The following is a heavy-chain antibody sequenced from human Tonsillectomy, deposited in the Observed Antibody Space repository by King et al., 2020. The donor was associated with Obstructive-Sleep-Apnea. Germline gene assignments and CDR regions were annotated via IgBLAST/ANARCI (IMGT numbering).Heavy chain of an antibody. CDR1: GFTFSSYS. Sequence: VQLVESGGGLVQPGGSLRLSCAASGFTFSSYSMNWVRQAPGKGLEWVSYISSSSSTIYYADSVKGRFTISRDNAKNSLYLQMNSLRAEDTAVYYCARDQVAAAGYYYYYGMDVWGQGTTVTVSS. CDR3: ARDQVAAAGYYYYYGMDV. CDR2: ISSSSSTI. J-gene: IGHJ6*02. V-gene: IGHV3-48*01. D-gene: IGHD6-13*01.